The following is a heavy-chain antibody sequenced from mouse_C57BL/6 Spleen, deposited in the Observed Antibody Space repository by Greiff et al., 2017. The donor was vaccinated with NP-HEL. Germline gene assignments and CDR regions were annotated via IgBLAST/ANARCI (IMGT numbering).Heavy chain of an antibody. V-gene: IGHV1-74*01. J-gene: IGHJ2*01. D-gene: IGHD2-2*01. CDR1: GYTFTSYW. Sequence: QVQLKQPGAELVKPGASVKVSCKASGYTFTSYWMHWVKQRPGQGLEWIGRLHPSDSDTNYNQKIKGKATLTVDKSSSTAYMQLSSLTSEDSAVYYCAITGRYGYYFDYWGQGTTLTVSS. CDR3: AITGRYGYYFDY. CDR2: LHPSDSDT.